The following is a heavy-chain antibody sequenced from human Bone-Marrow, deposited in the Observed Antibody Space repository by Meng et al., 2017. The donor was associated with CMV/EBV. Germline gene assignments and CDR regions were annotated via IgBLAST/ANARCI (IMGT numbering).Heavy chain of an antibody. CDR1: GAPFSGY. CDR2: ITHSGST. Sequence: HVNRQQWGQGLLKLSGTLSLTGGVYGAPFSGYWSWVRQHPGKGLEWIGEITHSGSTNYNVSLKSRVTISIDTSKNQFSLKLSSVTATDTAVYYCAPGFRSWSGSYSSWGQGTLVTVSS. J-gene: IGHJ4*02. D-gene: IGHD1-26*01. CDR3: APGFRSWSGSYSS. V-gene: IGHV4-34*01.